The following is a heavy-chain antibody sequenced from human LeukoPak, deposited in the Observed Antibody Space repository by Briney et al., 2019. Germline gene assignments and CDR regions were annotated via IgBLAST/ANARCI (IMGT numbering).Heavy chain of an antibody. CDR1: GFTFSSYG. V-gene: IGHV3-33*06. J-gene: IGHJ4*02. Sequence: GGSLRLSCAASGFTFSSYGMHWVRQAPGKGLEWVAVIWYDGSNKYYADSVKGRFTISRDNSKNTLYLQMNSLRAEDTAVYYCAKYSGRETRGYFDYWGQGTLVTVSS. CDR3: AKYSGRETRGYFDY. D-gene: IGHD5-12*01. CDR2: IWYDGSNK.